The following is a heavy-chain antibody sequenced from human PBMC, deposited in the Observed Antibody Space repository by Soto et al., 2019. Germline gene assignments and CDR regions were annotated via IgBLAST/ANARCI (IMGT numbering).Heavy chain of an antibody. CDR2: ISAYNGNT. J-gene: IGHJ5*02. V-gene: IGHV1-18*04. CDR3: ARDRRCSSTSCYTFGNWFEP. CDR1: GYTFTSYG. D-gene: IGHD2-2*02. Sequence: GASVKVSCKASGYTFTSYGISWVQQAPGQGLEWMGWISAYNGNTNYAQKLQGRVTMTTDTSTSTAYMELRSLRSDDTAVYYCARDRRCSSTSCYTFGNWFEPWGQGTLFTVSS.